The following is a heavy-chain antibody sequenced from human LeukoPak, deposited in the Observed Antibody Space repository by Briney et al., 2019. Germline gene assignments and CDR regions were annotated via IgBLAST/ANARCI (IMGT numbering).Heavy chain of an antibody. CDR2: ISDRGGST. D-gene: IGHD6-13*01. V-gene: IGHV3-23*01. CDR1: GITLSNYG. J-gene: IGHJ1*01. Sequence: GGSLRLSCAVSGITLSNYGMSWVRQAPGKGLEWVAGISDRGGSTNYADSVKGRFTVSRDNSKNTPYLQMNSLRAEDTAVYYCAKDLAAAGTTRPDFQHWGQGTLVTVSS. CDR3: AKDLAAAGTTRPDFQH.